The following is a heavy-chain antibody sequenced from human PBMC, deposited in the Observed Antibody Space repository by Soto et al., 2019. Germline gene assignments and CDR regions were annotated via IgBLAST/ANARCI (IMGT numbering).Heavy chain of an antibody. CDR1: GFTFSSYA. D-gene: IGHD6-19*01. Sequence: GGSLRLSCAASGFTFSSYAMSWVRQAPGKGLEWVSAISGSGGSTYYADSVKGRFTISRDKSKNTLYLQMNSLRAEDTAVYYCAKSNDSSGSYLDYWGQGTLVTVSS. V-gene: IGHV3-23*01. J-gene: IGHJ4*02. CDR3: AKSNDSSGSYLDY. CDR2: ISGSGGST.